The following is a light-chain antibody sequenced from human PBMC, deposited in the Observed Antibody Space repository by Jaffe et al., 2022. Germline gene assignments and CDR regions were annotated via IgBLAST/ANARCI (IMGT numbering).Light chain of an antibody. Sequence: QSALTQPASVSGSPGQSITISCTGTSSDVGRYDLVSWYQQFPGRAPKLIFCEGTKRPSGVSSRFSASKSGNTASLTISELQAEDEADYYCCSYAGGGTSVFGGGTKLTVL. CDR3: CSYAGGGTSV. J-gene: IGLJ2*01. V-gene: IGLV2-23*01. CDR2: EGT. CDR1: SSDVGRYDL.